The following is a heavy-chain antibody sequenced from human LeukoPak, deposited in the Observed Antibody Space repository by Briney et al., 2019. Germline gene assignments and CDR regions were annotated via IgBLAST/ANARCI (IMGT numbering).Heavy chain of an antibody. Sequence: AAVKVSCKASRCTFSNYAISGVRQAPGQGLEWMGMIIPILGIANYARKFQGGVTITADKSMSTDDIELSSLRSDGTALYYCARDRTYYYGSGTTKGYFQHWGQGTLVTVSS. CDR1: RCTFSNYA. CDR2: IIPILGIA. D-gene: IGHD3-10*01. CDR3: ARDRTYYYGSGTTKGYFQH. V-gene: IGHV1-69*04. J-gene: IGHJ1*01.